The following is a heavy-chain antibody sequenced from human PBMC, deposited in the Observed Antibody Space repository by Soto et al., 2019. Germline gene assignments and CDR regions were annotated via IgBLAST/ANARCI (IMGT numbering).Heavy chain of an antibody. CDR2: IYYSGST. CDR3: ARLRTYYDAFDI. J-gene: IGHJ3*02. D-gene: IGHD3-10*01. CDR1: GGSISSYY. Sequence: SETLSLTCTVSGGSISSYYWSWIRQPPGKGLEWIGYIYYSGSTNYNPSLKSRVTISVDTSKNQFSLKLSSVTAADTAVYYCARLRTYYDAFDIWGQGTMVTVSS. V-gene: IGHV4-59*08.